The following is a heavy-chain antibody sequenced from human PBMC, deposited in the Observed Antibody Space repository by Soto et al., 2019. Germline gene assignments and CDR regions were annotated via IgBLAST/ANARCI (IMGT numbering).Heavy chain of an antibody. D-gene: IGHD3-3*01. CDR3: AKIYDFWSRHHDSFDV. CDR2: TSGSGGDT. CDR1: GFSFGRYA. J-gene: IGHJ3*01. Sequence: QLFESGGGLVQPGGSLRLSCVASGFSFGRYAMTWVRQAPGKGLEWVSGTSGSGGDTYYADSVKGRFTISRDNPKNTLYLQMNSLRVEDTAVFYCAKIYDFWSRHHDSFDVWGQGTLVTASS. V-gene: IGHV3-23*01.